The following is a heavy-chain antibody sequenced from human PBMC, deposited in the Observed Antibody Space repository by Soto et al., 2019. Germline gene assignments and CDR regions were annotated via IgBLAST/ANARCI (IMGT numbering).Heavy chain of an antibody. Sequence: QVQLQESGPGLVKPSQTLSLTCTVSGGSISSGGYYWSWIRQHPGKGLEWIGYIYYSGSTYYNPSLKSRVTISVDTSKNQFSLKLSSVTAADTAAYYCARDHCGDCYYFDYWGQGTLVTVSS. CDR3: ARDHCGDCYYFDY. CDR2: IYYSGST. D-gene: IGHD2-21*02. CDR1: GGSISSGGYY. V-gene: IGHV4-31*03. J-gene: IGHJ4*02.